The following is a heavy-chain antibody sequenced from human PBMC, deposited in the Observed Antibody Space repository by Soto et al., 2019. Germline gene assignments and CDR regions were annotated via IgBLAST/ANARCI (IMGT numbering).Heavy chain of an antibody. CDR2: ISYDGSNK. CDR3: ARDRARYYYGSGPFDP. J-gene: IGHJ5*02. CDR1: GFTFSSYA. D-gene: IGHD3-10*01. V-gene: IGHV3-30-3*01. Sequence: QVQLVESGGGVVQPGRSLRLSCAASGFTFSSYAMHWVRQAPGKGLEWVAVISYDGSNKYYADSVKGRFTISRDNSKNTLYLQMNSLRAEDRAVYYCARDRARYYYGSGPFDPWGQGTLVTVSS.